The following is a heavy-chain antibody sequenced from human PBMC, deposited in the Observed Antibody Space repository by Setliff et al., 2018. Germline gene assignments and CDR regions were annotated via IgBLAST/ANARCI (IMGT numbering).Heavy chain of an antibody. D-gene: IGHD6-13*01. CDR2: IYYSGST. CDR1: GGSISSHY. CDR3: ARDGPTGYSSSWKPLDAFDI. Sequence: SETLSLTCTVSGGSISSHYWSWIRQPPGKGLEWIGSIYYSGSTNYNPSLKSRVTISVDTSKNQFSLKLSSVTAADTAVYYCARDGPTGYSSSWKPLDAFDIWGQGTVVTVSS. V-gene: IGHV4-59*11. J-gene: IGHJ3*02.